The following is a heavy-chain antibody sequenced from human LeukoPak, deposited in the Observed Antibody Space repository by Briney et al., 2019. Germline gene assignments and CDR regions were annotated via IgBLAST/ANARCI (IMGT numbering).Heavy chain of an antibody. V-gene: IGHV1-2*04. CDR3: ARGRDVLLWFGELLDY. D-gene: IGHD3-10*01. Sequence: ASVKVSCKASGYTFTGYYMHWVRQAPGQGLEWMGWINPNSGGTNYAQKFQGWVTMTRDTSISTAYMELSRLGSDDTAVYYCARGRDVLLWFGELLDYWGQGTLVTVSS. CDR2: INPNSGGT. J-gene: IGHJ4*02. CDR1: GYTFTGYY.